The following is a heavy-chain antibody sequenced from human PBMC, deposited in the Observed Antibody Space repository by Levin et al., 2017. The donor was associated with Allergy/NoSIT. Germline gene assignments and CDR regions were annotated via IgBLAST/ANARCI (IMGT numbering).Heavy chain of an antibody. J-gene: IGHJ3*02. V-gene: IGHV1-18*01. Sequence: GESLKISCKASGYTFSDYGISWVRQAPGQGLEWTGWISAYNGNTNYAQNIQGRVTMTTDTSTSTAYMELRILRSDDTAVYYCARDRALDILTGYYTAYDAFDIWGQGTMVTVSS. D-gene: IGHD3-9*01. CDR3: ARDRALDILTGYYTAYDAFDI. CDR2: ISAYNGNT. CDR1: GYTFSDYG.